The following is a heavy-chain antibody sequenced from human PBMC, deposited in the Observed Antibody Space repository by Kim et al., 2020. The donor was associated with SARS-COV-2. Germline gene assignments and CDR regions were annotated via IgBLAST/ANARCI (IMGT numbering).Heavy chain of an antibody. CDR3: AQDNYYDSSGYSTVFDY. CDR1: GGTFSSYA. CDR2: IIPIFGTA. V-gene: IGHV1-69*13. Sequence: SVKVSCKASGGTFSSYAISWVRQAPGQGLEWMGGIIPIFGTANYAQKFQGRVTITADESTSTAYMELSSLRSEDTAVYYCAQDNYYDSSGYSTVFDYWGQGTLVTVSS. J-gene: IGHJ4*02. D-gene: IGHD3-22*01.